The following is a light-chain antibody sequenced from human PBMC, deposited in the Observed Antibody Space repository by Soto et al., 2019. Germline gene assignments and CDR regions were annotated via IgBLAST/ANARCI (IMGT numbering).Light chain of an antibody. CDR1: SSDVGGYNF. Sequence: QSALTQPRSVSGSPGQSVTISCTGTSSDVGGYNFVSWYQQLPGKAPKLIIYDVSKRPSGVPYRFAGSKSGTTASLTISGQQADDEADYYCCSYASTYTSVFGGGTQLTVL. CDR3: CSYASTYTSV. J-gene: IGLJ2*01. V-gene: IGLV2-11*01. CDR2: DVS.